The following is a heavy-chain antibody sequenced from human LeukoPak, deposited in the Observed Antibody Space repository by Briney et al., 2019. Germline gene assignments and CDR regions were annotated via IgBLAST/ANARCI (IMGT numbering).Heavy chain of an antibody. CDR2: INQGGSLN. Sequence: GGSLRRSCAASGFSFRDFWMSWVRQSPGKGLEWVASINQGGSLNYYVDSVKGRFTISRDDAKSSLYVRMDSLRDEDTAVYYCARFGYSGWNLEYWGQGTLVTVSS. CDR3: ARFGYSGWNLEY. V-gene: IGHV3-7*01. J-gene: IGHJ4*02. CDR1: GFSFRDFW. D-gene: IGHD5-12*01.